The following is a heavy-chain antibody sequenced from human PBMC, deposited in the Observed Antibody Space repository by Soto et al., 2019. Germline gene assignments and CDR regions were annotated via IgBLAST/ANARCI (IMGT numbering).Heavy chain of an antibody. J-gene: IGHJ4*02. CDR3: AKGSIFDY. CDR2: ITGSGDST. Sequence: EVQLLESGGGLVQPGGSLRLSCTASGITFSSYVMTWVRQAPGKGLEWVSAITGSGDSTYYADSVKGRFTVSRDNSKNTLYLQMNSLRDEGTAVYYCAKGSIFDYWGQGTLVTVS. CDR1: GITFSSYV. V-gene: IGHV3-23*01.